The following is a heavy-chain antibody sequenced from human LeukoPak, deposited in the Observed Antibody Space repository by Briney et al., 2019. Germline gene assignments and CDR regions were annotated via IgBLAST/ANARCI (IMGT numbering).Heavy chain of an antibody. CDR1: GFTFSSYE. CDR3: ARDPSSERYFDPSWFDP. D-gene: IGHD3-9*01. V-gene: IGHV3-48*03. Sequence: PGGSLRLSCAASGFTFSSYEMNWVRQAPGKGLEWVSYISSSGSTIYYADSVKGRFTISRDNAKNSLYLQMNSLRAEDTAVYYCARDPSSERYFDPSWFDPWGQGTLVTVPS. CDR2: ISSSGSTI. J-gene: IGHJ5*02.